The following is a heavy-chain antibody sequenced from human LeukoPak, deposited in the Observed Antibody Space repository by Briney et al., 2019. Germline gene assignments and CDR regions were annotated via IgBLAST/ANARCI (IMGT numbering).Heavy chain of an antibody. V-gene: IGHV4-39*07. Sequence: SETLSLTCTVSGGSISSSSYYWGWIRQPPGKGLEWIGSIYYSGSTYYNPSLKSRVTISVDTSKNQFSLKLSSVTAADTAVYYCARLTVDTAMVSLGYYYYYYYLDVWGKGTTVTVSS. CDR3: ARLTVDTAMVSLGYYYYYYYLDV. D-gene: IGHD5-18*01. J-gene: IGHJ6*03. CDR1: GGSISSSSYY. CDR2: IYYSGST.